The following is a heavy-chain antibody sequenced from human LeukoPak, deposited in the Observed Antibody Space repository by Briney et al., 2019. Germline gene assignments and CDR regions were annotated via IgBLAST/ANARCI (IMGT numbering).Heavy chain of an antibody. V-gene: IGHV1-69*04. CDR1: GGTFSSYA. CDR3: ARASSAEQLVTA. Sequence: SVKVSCKASGGTFSSYAISWVRQAPGQGLEWMGRLIPIFGIANYAQKFQGRVTITADKSTSTAYMELSSLRSEDTAVYYCARASSAEQLVTAWGQGTLVTVSS. D-gene: IGHD6-6*01. J-gene: IGHJ5*02. CDR2: LIPIFGIA.